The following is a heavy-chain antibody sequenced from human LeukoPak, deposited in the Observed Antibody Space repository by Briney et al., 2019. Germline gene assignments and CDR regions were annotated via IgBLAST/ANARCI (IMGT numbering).Heavy chain of an antibody. Sequence: PSGTLSLTCAVSGGSISSSNWWSWVRQPPGKGLEWIGEIYHSGSTNYNPSLKSRVTISVDTSKNQFSLKLSSVTAADTAVYYCARGKDYYDSSGYYPYFDYWGQGTLVTVSS. V-gene: IGHV4-4*02. CDR3: ARGKDYYDSSGYYPYFDY. J-gene: IGHJ4*02. CDR1: GGSISSSNW. CDR2: IYHSGST. D-gene: IGHD3-22*01.